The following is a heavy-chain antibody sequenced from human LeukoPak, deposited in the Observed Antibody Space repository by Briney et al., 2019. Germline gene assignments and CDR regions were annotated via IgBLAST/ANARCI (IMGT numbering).Heavy chain of an antibody. Sequence: GGSLRLSCAASGFTFSSYSMNWVRQAPGKGLEWVSSISSSSSYIYYADSVKGRFTISRDNAKNSLYLQMNSLRAEDTAVYYCARSGYSYGSLHRGFDPWGQGTLVTVSS. V-gene: IGHV3-21*01. J-gene: IGHJ5*02. CDR1: GFTFSSYS. CDR2: ISSSSSYI. CDR3: ARSGYSYGSLHRGFDP. D-gene: IGHD5-18*01.